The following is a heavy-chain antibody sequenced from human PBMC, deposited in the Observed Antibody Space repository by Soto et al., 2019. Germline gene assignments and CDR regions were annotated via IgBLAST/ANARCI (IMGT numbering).Heavy chain of an antibody. J-gene: IGHJ4*02. CDR3: ARDLAMIVVVLPPPFDY. CDR1: GFTFSSYD. V-gene: IGHV3-13*04. D-gene: IGHD3-22*01. CDR2: IGTAGDT. Sequence: GGSLRLSCAASGFTFSSYDMHWVRQATGKGLEWVSAIGTAGDTYYPGSVKGRFTISRENAKNSLYLQMNSLRAGDTAVYYCARDLAMIVVVLPPPFDYWGQGTLVTVSS.